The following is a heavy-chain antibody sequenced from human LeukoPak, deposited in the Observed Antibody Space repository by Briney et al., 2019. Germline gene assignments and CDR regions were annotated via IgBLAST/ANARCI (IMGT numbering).Heavy chain of an antibody. CDR2: IYPDDSNT. CDR1: GYSSTSYW. J-gene: IGHJ4*02. D-gene: IGHD2-2*02. CDR3: ARSLGYCTSTSCYTTLDH. V-gene: IGHV5-51*01. Sequence: GESLKISCKGSGYSSTSYWIGWVRQMPGKGLEWMGIIYPDDSNTRYSPPFQGQVTISADKSISTAYLQWSSLRASDTAMYYCARSLGYCTSTSCYTTLDHWGQGTPVTVSS.